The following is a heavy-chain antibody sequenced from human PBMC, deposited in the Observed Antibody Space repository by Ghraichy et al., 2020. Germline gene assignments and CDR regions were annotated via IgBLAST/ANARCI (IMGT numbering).Heavy chain of an antibody. D-gene: IGHD6-6*01. Sequence: GGSLRLSCTASGFTFSSYGMHWVRQAPGKGLEWVAVISYDGSNKYYADSVKGRFTISRDNSKNTLYLQMNSLRAEDTAVYYCAKSPSSSEAFFDYWGQGTLDTVSS. J-gene: IGHJ4*02. CDR2: ISYDGSNK. V-gene: IGHV3-30*18. CDR1: GFTFSSYG. CDR3: AKSPSSSEAFFDY.